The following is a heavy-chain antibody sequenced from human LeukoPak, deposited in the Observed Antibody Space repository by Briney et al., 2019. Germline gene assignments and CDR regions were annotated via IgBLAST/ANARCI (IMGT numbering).Heavy chain of an antibody. V-gene: IGHV1-46*01. J-gene: IGHJ4*02. D-gene: IGHD3-22*01. Sequence: ASVKVSCKASGYTFTSYYMHWVRQAPGQGLEWMGIINPSGGSTSYAQKFQGRVTMTRDMSTSTVYMELSSLRSEDTAVYYCARDFDTYYYDSSGYSPSYYFDYWGQGTLVTVSP. CDR1: GYTFTSYY. CDR3: ARDFDTYYYDSSGYSPSYYFDY. CDR2: INPSGGST.